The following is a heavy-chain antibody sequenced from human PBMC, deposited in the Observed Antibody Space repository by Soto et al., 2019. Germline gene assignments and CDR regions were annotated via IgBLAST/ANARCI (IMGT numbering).Heavy chain of an antibody. Sequence: EVQLLESGGGLVQPGGSLRLSCAASGFTFSAYAMGWVRQAPGKGLEWVSTIHGGGGATHYADSVKGRFTISRDDSKSTLYAQMNSLRAEDTAVCCCAKFDGHPLEYWYIEFWGRGTLVPVSS. V-gene: IGHV3-23*01. CDR2: IHGGGGAT. CDR3: AKFDGHPLEYWYIEF. CDR1: GFTFSAYA. J-gene: IGHJ2*01. D-gene: IGHD1-1*01.